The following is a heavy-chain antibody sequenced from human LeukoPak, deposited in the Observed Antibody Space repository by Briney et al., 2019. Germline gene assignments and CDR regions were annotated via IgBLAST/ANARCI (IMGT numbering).Heavy chain of an antibody. Sequence: PGGSLRLSCAASGFTFSSYAMHCVRQAPGKGLEWVAVILYDGSNKYYADSVKGRFTISRDNSKNTLYLQMNSLRAEDTAVYYCARGRDFDYWGQGTLVTVSS. J-gene: IGHJ4*02. V-gene: IGHV3-30*04. CDR2: ILYDGSNK. CDR3: ARGRDFDY. CDR1: GFTFSSYA.